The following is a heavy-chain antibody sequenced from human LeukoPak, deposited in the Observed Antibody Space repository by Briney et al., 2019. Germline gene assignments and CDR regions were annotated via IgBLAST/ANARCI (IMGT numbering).Heavy chain of an antibody. CDR1: GGSFSGYY. CDR2: IYYSGST. J-gene: IGHJ4*02. CDR3: ARTRYYYNSRSYGAPYYFDY. D-gene: IGHD3-10*01. Sequence: SETLSLTCAVYGGSFSGYYWGWIRQPPGKGLEWIGSIYYSGSTYYNPSLKSRVTISVDTSKNQFSLKLSSVTAADTAVYYCARTRYYYNSRSYGAPYYFDYWGQGTLVTVSS. V-gene: IGHV4-39*01.